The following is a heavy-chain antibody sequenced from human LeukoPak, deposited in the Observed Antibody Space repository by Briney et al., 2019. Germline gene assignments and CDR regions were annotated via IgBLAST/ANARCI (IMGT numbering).Heavy chain of an antibody. Sequence: GGPVRLSCAASGFTYTYYAMHGVREAPGKAREWVAVVSNDGSNQDYTDSEKGRFIISRDVHKSTVYLQMNSQRVDDTAIYCCARGPDPVVRGPRRAFDLWGQGTMVTVSS. V-gene: IGHV3-30-3*01. CDR2: VSNDGSNQ. CDR3: ARGPDPVVRGPRRAFDL. D-gene: IGHD3-10*01. J-gene: IGHJ3*01. CDR1: GFTYTYYA.